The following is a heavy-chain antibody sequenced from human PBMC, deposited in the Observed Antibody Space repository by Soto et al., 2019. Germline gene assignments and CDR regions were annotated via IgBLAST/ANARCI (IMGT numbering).Heavy chain of an antibody. CDR3: ASRARPDFYYMAV. Sequence: EVQLVESGGGLAQPGGSLRLSCAASGFTLSGYAMDWVRQAPGKGLEYVSGISSTGVDTYYANSVQGRFTISRDNSKNTVSLQKGGLRTEDMAVYYCASRARPDFYYMAVWGKGTTVTVS. D-gene: IGHD6-6*01. V-gene: IGHV3-64*01. CDR1: GFTLSGYA. CDR2: ISSTGVDT. J-gene: IGHJ6*03.